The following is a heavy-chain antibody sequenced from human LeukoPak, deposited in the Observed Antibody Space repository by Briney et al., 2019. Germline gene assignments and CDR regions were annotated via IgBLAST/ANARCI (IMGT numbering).Heavy chain of an antibody. CDR2: IYYSGST. V-gene: IGHV4-39*01. J-gene: IGHJ6*02. CDR3: ARHLGSSRPNYYYGMDV. Sequence: SGTLSPTCTVSGGSISSSSYYWGWIRQPPGKGLEWIGSIYYSGSTYYDPSLKSRVTISVDTSKNQFSLKLSSVTAADTAVYYCARHLGSSRPNYYYGMDVWGQGTTVTVSS. D-gene: IGHD1-26*01. CDR1: GGSISSSSYY.